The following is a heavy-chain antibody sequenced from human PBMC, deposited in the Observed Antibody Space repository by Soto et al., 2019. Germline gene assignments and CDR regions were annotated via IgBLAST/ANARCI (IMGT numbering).Heavy chain of an antibody. CDR3: ARENHYYDSSGFDY. Sequence: QVQLVQSGAEVKKPGASVKVSCKASGYTFTSYAMHWVRQAPGQRLEWMGWINAVNGNTKYSQRFQGRDTITRDTSASTAYMELSSLRSEDTAVYYCARENHYYDSSGFDYWGQGTLVTVSS. D-gene: IGHD3-22*01. CDR2: INAVNGNT. J-gene: IGHJ4*02. V-gene: IGHV1-3*01. CDR1: GYTFTSYA.